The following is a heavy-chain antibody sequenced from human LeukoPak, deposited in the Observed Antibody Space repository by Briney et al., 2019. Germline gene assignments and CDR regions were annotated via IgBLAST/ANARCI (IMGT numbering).Heavy chain of an antibody. V-gene: IGHV3-7*01. D-gene: IGHD6-13*01. J-gene: IGHJ4*02. CDR1: GFTLSSYW. CDR3: GSSSWYTRGFDY. Sequence: GGSLRLSCAASGFTLSSYWMSWVRQAPGKGLEWVANIKQDGSEKYYVDSVKGRFTISRDNAKNSLYLQMNSLRAEDTAVYYCGSSSWYTRGFDYWGQGTLVTVSS. CDR2: IKQDGSEK.